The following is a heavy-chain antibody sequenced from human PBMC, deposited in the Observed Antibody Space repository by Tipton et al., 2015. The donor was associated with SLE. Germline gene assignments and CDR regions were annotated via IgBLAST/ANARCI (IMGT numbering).Heavy chain of an antibody. CDR3: AKVRVAQRPDAFDI. Sequence: QLVQSGAEVKKPGESLKISCKGSGYSFSTYWIAWVRQMPGKGLEWIGIIYPGDSDTRYSPSFQGQVTVSADKSINTAYLHWSSLKASDTAMYYCAKVRVAQRPDAFDIWGQGTKVTVSS. CDR2: IYPGDSDT. CDR1: GYSFSTYW. J-gene: IGHJ3*02. V-gene: IGHV5-51*01.